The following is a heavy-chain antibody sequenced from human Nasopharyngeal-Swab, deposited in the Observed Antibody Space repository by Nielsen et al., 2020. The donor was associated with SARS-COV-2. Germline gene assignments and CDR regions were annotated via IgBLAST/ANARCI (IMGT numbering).Heavy chain of an antibody. CDR2: INAGNGLT. Sequence: AAAKVSCKASGYTVATYTMQWVRQAPGQRLESMGWINAGNGLTKYSQKFQGRVTISRDTSASTAYMELSSLRSDDTAVYYCARSTTTGNLDYWGQGTLVTVSS. J-gene: IGHJ4*02. D-gene: IGHD1-1*01. CDR1: GYTVATYT. CDR3: ARSTTTGNLDY. V-gene: IGHV1-3*01.